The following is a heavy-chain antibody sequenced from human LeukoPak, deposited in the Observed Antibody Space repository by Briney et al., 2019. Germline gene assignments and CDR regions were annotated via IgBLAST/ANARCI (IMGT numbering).Heavy chain of an antibody. CDR3: ARGLSVLRFLEWFTDY. V-gene: IGHV1-2*02. D-gene: IGHD3-3*01. J-gene: IGHJ4*02. Sequence: ASVKVSCKASGYTFTGYYMHWVRQAPGQGLEWMGWINPNSGGTNYAQRFQGRVTMTRDTSISTAYMELSRLRSDDTAVYYCARGLSVLRFLEWFTDYWGQGTLVTVSS. CDR2: INPNSGGT. CDR1: GYTFTGYY.